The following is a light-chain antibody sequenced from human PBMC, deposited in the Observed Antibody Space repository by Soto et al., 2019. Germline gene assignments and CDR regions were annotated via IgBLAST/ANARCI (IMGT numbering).Light chain of an antibody. V-gene: IGKV3-11*01. J-gene: IGKJ5*01. CDR2: DAS. CDR1: QTVSSY. CDR3: QVRMYWLLT. Sequence: GCTQSPETLSLSPGERATLSCRASQTVSSYLLWYQQKPGQAPRLLIYDASNRATGVPARFTGSGSETDFTLTISILEPEDFTGYYCQVRMYWLLTLGEGTRLEI.